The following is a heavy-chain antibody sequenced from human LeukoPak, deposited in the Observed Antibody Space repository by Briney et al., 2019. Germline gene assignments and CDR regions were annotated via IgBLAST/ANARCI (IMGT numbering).Heavy chain of an antibody. Sequence: EASETLSLTCTVSGGSVSSGSYYGSWIRQPPGKGLEWIGYIYYSGSTKYNPSLERRISISVDTSKNQFSLRLSSVTAADRAVYYCARGPGSRYLDYWGQGILVTVSS. D-gene: IGHD3-10*01. CDR1: GGSVSSGSYY. CDR2: IYYSGST. CDR3: ARGPGSRYLDY. J-gene: IGHJ4*02. V-gene: IGHV4-61*01.